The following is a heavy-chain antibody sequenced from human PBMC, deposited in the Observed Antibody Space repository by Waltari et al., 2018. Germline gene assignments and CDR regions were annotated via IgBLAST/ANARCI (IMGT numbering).Heavy chain of an antibody. D-gene: IGHD1-20*01. CDR2: IGWNGDNI. CDR3: AKDLVYNTPGIDV. Sequence: ELLVVESGGHSVRPGESLRLSCTAAGFRFDDYAINWVRQAPGKGLEWVSGIGWNGDNIDYADSVKGRFTISRDKAKNSVFLQMNDLKVEDTARYFCAKDLVYNTPGIDVWGRGTTVIVSS. CDR1: GFRFDDYA. J-gene: IGHJ6*02. V-gene: IGHV3-9*01.